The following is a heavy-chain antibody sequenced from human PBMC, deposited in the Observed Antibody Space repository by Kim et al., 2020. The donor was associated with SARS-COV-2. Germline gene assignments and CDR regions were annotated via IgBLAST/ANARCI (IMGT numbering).Heavy chain of an antibody. V-gene: IGHV4-34*01. J-gene: IGHJ4*02. CDR2: SGST. Sequence: SGSTNYNPSLKSRVTISVDTSKNQFSLKLSSVTAADTAVYYCGRGYYLDYWGQGTLVTVSS. CDR3: GRGYYLDY.